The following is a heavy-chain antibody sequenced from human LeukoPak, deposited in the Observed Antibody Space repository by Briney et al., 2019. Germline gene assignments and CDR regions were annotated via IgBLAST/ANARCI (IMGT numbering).Heavy chain of an antibody. CDR3: ARGIMTTVTTIDY. CDR2: IIPIFGTA. J-gene: IGHJ4*02. Sequence: SVKVSCKASGGTFSSYAISWVRQAPGQGLEWMGGIIPIFGTANYAQKFQGRVTITTDESTSTAYMELSSLRSEDTAVYYCARGIMTTVTTIDYWGQGTLVTVSS. CDR1: GGTFSSYA. D-gene: IGHD4-17*01. V-gene: IGHV1-69*05.